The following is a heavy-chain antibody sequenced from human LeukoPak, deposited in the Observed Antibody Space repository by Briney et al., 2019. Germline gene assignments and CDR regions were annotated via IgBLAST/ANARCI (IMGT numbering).Heavy chain of an antibody. CDR2: ISSSSSYI. CDR1: GGSFSGYY. V-gene: IGHV3-21*01. CDR3: ARVAPSYVLSF. D-gene: IGHD3-10*01. J-gene: IGHJ4*02. Sequence: ETLSLTCAVYGGSFSGYYWSWIRQPPGKGLEWVSSISSSSSYIYYADSVKGRFTISRDNAKNSLYLQMNSLRAEDTAVYYCARVAPSYVLSFWGQGTLVTVPS.